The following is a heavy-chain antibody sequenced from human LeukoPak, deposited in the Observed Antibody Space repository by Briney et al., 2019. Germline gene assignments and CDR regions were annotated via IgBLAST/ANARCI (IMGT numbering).Heavy chain of an antibody. CDR1: GYTFTGYY. CDR2: IDPNSGDT. CDR3: ARDYDILTQ. J-gene: IGHJ4*02. V-gene: IGHV1-2*02. D-gene: IGHD3-9*01. Sequence: GASVKVSCKASGYTFTGYYMHWVRQAPGQGLEWMGWIDPNSGDTSYVQKFQGRVTMTRDTSITTAYMELSRLTSDDTAVYYCARDYDILTQWGQGTLVTVSS.